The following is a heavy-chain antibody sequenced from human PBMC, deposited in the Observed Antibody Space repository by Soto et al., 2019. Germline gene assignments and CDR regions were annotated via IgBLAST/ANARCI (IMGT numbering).Heavy chain of an antibody. CDR3: ARAQTIFGIITVFDY. D-gene: IGHD3-3*01. J-gene: IGHJ4*02. CDR1: GGSISSGGYY. V-gene: IGHV4-31*03. Sequence: SWETLSLTCTVSGGSISSGGYYWSWIRQHPGKGLEWIGYIYYSGSTYYNPSLKSRVTISVDTSKNQFSLKLSSVTAADTAVYYCARAQTIFGIITVFDYWGQGTLVTVSS. CDR2: IYYSGST.